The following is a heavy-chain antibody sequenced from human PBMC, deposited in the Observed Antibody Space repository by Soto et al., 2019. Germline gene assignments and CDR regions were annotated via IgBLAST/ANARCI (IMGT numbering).Heavy chain of an antibody. CDR3: ARADPIEGWYYYYYGMDV. CDR2: IYHSGST. Sequence: PSETLSLTCAVSGYSISSGYYWGWIRQPPGKGLEWIGSIYHSGSTYYNPSLKSRVTISVDTSKNQFSLKLSSVTAADTAVYYYARADPIEGWYYYYYGMDVWGQGTTVTVSS. D-gene: IGHD6-19*01. V-gene: IGHV4-38-2*01. CDR1: GYSISSGYY. J-gene: IGHJ6*02.